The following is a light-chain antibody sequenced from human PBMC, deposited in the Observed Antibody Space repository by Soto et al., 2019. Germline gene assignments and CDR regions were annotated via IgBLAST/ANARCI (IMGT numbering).Light chain of an antibody. CDR3: ATWDDSLSDYV. J-gene: IGLJ1*01. V-gene: IGLV1-47*01. CDR1: NSNIGSND. Sequence: HSVLTQPPSASGTPGQRVTISCSGSNSNIGSNDVDCYQHLPGTAPKLLIYRNNQRPSGVPDRFSGSKSGTSASLAITGLRSDAEADYYCATWDDSLSDYVFGTGTKLTVL. CDR2: RNN.